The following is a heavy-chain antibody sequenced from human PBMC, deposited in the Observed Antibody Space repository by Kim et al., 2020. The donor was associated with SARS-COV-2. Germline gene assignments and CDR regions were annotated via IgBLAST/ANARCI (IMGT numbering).Heavy chain of an antibody. CDR3: ARGLSCGGDCPNYYYGMDV. Sequence: GGSLRLSCAASGFTFSSYWMSWVRQAPGKGLEWVANIKQDGSEKYYVDSVKGRFTISRDNAKNSLYLQMNSLRAEDTAVYYCARGLSCGGDCPNYYYGMDVWGQGTTVTVSS. J-gene: IGHJ6*02. CDR2: IKQDGSEK. V-gene: IGHV3-7*01. D-gene: IGHD2-21*02. CDR1: GFTFSSYW.